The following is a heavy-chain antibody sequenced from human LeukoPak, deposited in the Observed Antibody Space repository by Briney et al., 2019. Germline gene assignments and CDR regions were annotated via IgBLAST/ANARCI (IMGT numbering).Heavy chain of an antibody. Sequence: PGGSLRLSCVASGFTSGNHWMHWVRQNPGKGLVWVSRIKGDGSSISHADSVTGRFTISRDNAKNTLYLQMNNLRAEGTGVYYCVRDGVGAPPFDYWGEGILVTVSS. CDR3: VRDGVGAPPFDY. CDR2: IKGDGSSI. V-gene: IGHV3-74*01. D-gene: IGHD1-26*01. CDR1: GFTSGNHW. J-gene: IGHJ4*02.